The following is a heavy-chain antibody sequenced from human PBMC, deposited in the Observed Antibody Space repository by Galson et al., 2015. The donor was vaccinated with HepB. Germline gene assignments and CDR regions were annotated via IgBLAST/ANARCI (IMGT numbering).Heavy chain of an antibody. CDR1: GFTFSNYW. CDR3: GRGYYGSGSPPGFEY. D-gene: IGHD3-10*01. CDR2: INTDGGSI. J-gene: IGHJ4*02. V-gene: IGHV3-74*01. Sequence: SLRLSCAASGFTFSNYWMHWVRQAPGKGLVWVSRINTDGGSINYADSVKGRFTVSRDNAENTLHLQMSGLRTEDTAVYYCGRGYYGSGSPPGFEYWGQGTLVTVSS.